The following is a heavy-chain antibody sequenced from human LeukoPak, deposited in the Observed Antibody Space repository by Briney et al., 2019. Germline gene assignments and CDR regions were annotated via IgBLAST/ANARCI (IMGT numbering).Heavy chain of an antibody. V-gene: IGHV3-30*02. CDR1: GFTLSSYG. D-gene: IGHD2-2*01. CDR3: AKDLGYCSSTSCYVGYYYYGMDV. J-gene: IGHJ6*02. Sequence: GGSLRLSCAASGFTLSSYGMHWVRQAPGKGLEWVAFIRYDGSNKYYADSVKGRFTISRDNSKNTLYLQVNSLRAEDTAVYYCAKDLGYCSSTSCYVGYYYYGMDVWGQGTTVTVSS. CDR2: IRYDGSNK.